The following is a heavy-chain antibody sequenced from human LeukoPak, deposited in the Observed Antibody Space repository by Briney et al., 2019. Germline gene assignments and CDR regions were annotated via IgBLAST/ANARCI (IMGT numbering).Heavy chain of an antibody. CDR2: ISYDGSNK. V-gene: IGHV3-30*18. CDR3: GKVGSGGFKLFDY. Sequence: PGRSLRLSCAASGLTFSSYGMHWVRQAPGKGLEWVAVISYDGSNKYYADSVKGRFTISRDNSKNTLYLQMNSLRAEDTAVYYCGKVGSGGFKLFDYGAQEPLVTVPS. J-gene: IGHJ4*02. CDR1: GLTFSSYG. D-gene: IGHD3-10*01.